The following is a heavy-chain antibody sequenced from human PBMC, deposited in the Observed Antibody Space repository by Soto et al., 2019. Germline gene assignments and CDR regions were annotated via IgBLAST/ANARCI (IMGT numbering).Heavy chain of an antibody. V-gene: IGHV3-53*01. CDR3: AGGAGFGANYYFDY. CDR2: IYSGVST. Sequence: PGGSLRLSCAASGFTVSSNYMSWVRQAPGKGLEWVSVIYSGVSTYYADSVKGRFTISRDNSKNTLYLQMNSLRAEDTAVYYCAGGAGFGANYYFDYWGQGTLVTVSS. D-gene: IGHD3-10*01. J-gene: IGHJ4*02. CDR1: GFTVSSNY.